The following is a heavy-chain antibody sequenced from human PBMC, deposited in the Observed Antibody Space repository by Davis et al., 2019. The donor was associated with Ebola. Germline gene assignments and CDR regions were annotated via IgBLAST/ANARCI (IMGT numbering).Heavy chain of an antibody. Sequence: GESLKISCAASGFTFSNYWMHWVRQAAGKGLVWVSRIKSDGSTVTYADSVKGRFTISRDNSKNTLYLQMNSLRAEDTAVYYCARDLIIVVVPAAEGEGYYYGMDVWGKGTTVTVSS. CDR2: IKSDGSTV. J-gene: IGHJ6*04. V-gene: IGHV3-74*01. CDR3: ARDLIIVVVPAAEGEGYYYGMDV. D-gene: IGHD2-2*01. CDR1: GFTFSNYW.